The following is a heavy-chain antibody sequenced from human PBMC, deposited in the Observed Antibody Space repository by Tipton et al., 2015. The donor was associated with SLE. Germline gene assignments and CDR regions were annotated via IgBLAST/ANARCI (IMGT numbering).Heavy chain of an antibody. CDR2: SNESGKT. CDR1: GGSLSGHY. J-gene: IGHJ4*02. D-gene: IGHD3-16*01. V-gene: IGHV4-34*01. Sequence: TLSLTCAVYGGSLSGHYWSWIRQTPGKGLEYIGESNESGKTNYNPALKSRATLSVDTSRNQFSLRLTSVTAADTAVYYCARGKISWAVFVVKNYFDSWGQGTLVTVSS. CDR3: ARGKISWAVFVVKNYFDS.